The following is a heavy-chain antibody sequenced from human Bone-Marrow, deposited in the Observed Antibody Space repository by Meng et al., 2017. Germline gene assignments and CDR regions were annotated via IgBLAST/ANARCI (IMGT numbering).Heavy chain of an antibody. Sequence: GESLKISCAASGFTFSSYAMHWVRQAPGKGLEWVAVISYDGSNKYYADSVKGRFTISRDNSKNTLYLQMNSLRAEGTAVYYCARGRFHPDYWGQGTLVTVSS. CDR1: GFTFSSYA. CDR2: ISYDGSNK. J-gene: IGHJ4*02. D-gene: IGHD2-21*01. V-gene: IGHV3-30*01. CDR3: ARGRFHPDY.